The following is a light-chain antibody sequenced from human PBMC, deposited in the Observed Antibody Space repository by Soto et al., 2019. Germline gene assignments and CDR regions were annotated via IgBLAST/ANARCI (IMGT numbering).Light chain of an antibody. Sequence: EVGLTQSPLSLPVTVGQPATVSCRSSQSLLFFNGITYLTWFHQRPGQPPRRLISEVSNRDSGVQDRFSGSRAGTEFTLEISRVEAEDVGLFYCMQGTHWPLTFGGGTRVEI. CDR2: EVS. CDR3: MQGTHWPLT. J-gene: IGKJ4*01. V-gene: IGKV2-30*01. CDR1: QSLLFFNGITY.